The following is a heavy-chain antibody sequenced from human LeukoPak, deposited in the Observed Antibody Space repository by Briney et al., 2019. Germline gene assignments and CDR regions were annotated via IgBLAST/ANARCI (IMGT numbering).Heavy chain of an antibody. D-gene: IGHD1-1*01. CDR1: GGTFSSYA. CDR2: IIPILGIA. J-gene: IGHJ4*02. CDR3: ARDPGTTGTTSPYDY. V-gene: IGHV1-69*04. Sequence: ASVKVSCKASGGTFSSYAISWVRQAPGQGLEWMGRIIPILGIANYAQKFQGRVTITADKSTSTAYMELSGLRSEDTAVYYCARDPGTTGTTSPYDYWGQGTLVTVSS.